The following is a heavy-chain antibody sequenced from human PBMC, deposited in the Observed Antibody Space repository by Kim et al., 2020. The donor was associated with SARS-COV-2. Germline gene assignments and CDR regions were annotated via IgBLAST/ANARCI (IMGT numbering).Heavy chain of an antibody. CDR2: INHSGST. Sequence: SETLSLTCAVYGGSFSGYYWSWIRQPPGKGLEWIGEINHSGSTNYNPSLKSRVTISVDTSKNQFSLKLSSVTAADTAVYYCARVRQSNCSGGSCYSRRFDYWGQGTLVTVSS. D-gene: IGHD2-15*01. J-gene: IGHJ4*02. CDR1: GGSFSGYY. CDR3: ARVRQSNCSGGSCYSRRFDY. V-gene: IGHV4-34*01.